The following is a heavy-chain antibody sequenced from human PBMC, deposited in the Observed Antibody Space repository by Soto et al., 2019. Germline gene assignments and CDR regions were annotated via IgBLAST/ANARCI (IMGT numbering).Heavy chain of an antibody. CDR3: ARGESSSWSAHSYYFDY. D-gene: IGHD6-13*01. Sequence: QVQLVQSGAEVKKPGSSVKVSCKASGGTFSSYAISWVRQAPGQGLEWMGGIIPIFGTANYAQKFQGRVTITAEESTSTAYMELSSLRSEDTDVYYCARGESSSWSAHSYYFDYWGQGTLVTVSS. CDR1: GGTFSSYA. J-gene: IGHJ4*02. CDR2: IIPIFGTA. V-gene: IGHV1-69*01.